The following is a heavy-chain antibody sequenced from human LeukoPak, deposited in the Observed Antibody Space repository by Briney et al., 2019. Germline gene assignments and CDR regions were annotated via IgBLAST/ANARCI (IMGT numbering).Heavy chain of an antibody. J-gene: IGHJ6*04. V-gene: IGHV4-34*01. D-gene: IGHD4-17*01. CDR2: INHSGNT. Sequence: SETLSLTCAVYGGSFSGYYWSWIRQPPGKGLEWIGEINHSGNTNYNPSLKSRVTISVDTPKNQISLKLSSVAAADTAVYYCARTAVTTDYYYYYGMDVWGKGTTVTVSS. CDR1: GGSFSGYY. CDR3: ARTAVTTDYYYYYGMDV.